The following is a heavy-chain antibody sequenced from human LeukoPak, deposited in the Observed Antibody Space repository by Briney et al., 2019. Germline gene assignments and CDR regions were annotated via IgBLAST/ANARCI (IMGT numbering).Heavy chain of an antibody. D-gene: IGHD3-3*02. Sequence: ASVKVSCTASGYSFTNYGLNWVRQAPGQGLEWLVWISPKYLKTDYAQKLVGRITLTTDASSNTAYMELGSLRSDDTAVYYCARAPAHSPGGILDYWGQGSLVIVSS. CDR2: ISPKYLKT. V-gene: IGHV1-18*01. CDR1: GYSFTNYG. J-gene: IGHJ4*02. CDR3: ARAPAHSPGGILDY.